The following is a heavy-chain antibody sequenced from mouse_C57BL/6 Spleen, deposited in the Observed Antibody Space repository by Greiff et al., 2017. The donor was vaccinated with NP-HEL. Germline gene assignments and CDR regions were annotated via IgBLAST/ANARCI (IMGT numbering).Heavy chain of an antibody. CDR3: ARELRYYGSSYWYFDV. J-gene: IGHJ1*03. D-gene: IGHD1-1*01. CDR2: INSSNGGI. V-gene: IGHV1-53*01. Sequence: VQLMQPGSELVKPGGSVKLSCTASGYTFTSYWMHWVRQRPGKGLEWVGNINSSNGGINYDEKVKGKATLTVDKSSITADMQLSSLTSEDSAVYYWARELRYYGSSYWYFDVWGTGTTVTVSS. CDR1: GYTFTSYW.